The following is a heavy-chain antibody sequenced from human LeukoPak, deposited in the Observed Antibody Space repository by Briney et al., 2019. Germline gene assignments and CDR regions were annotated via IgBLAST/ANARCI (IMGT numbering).Heavy chain of an antibody. CDR1: GFTFSSYA. V-gene: IGHV3-64*04. CDR3: ARHDYGGNSGDY. D-gene: IGHD4-23*01. Sequence: PGGSLRLSCSASGFTFSSYAMHWVRQAPGKGLEDVSAIRSNGGSTYYADSVKDRFTISRDNAKNSLYLQMNSLRDEDTAVYYCARHDYGGNSGDYWGQGTLVTVSS. J-gene: IGHJ4*02. CDR2: IRSNGGST.